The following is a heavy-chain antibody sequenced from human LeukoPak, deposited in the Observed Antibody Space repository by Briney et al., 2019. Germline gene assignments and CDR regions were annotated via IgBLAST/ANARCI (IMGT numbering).Heavy chain of an antibody. CDR2: ISSGATYI. Sequence: GGSLRLSCAASGFTFKNYGMNWVRQAPGKGLEWVSSISSGATYIDNADSVKGRFTISRDNAKNSLYLEMNSLRAEDTAVYYCARSKGGAQREYGMDVWGQGTTVAVSS. V-gene: IGHV3-21*06. D-gene: IGHD1-1*01. J-gene: IGHJ6*02. CDR1: GFTFKNYG. CDR3: ARSKGGAQREYGMDV.